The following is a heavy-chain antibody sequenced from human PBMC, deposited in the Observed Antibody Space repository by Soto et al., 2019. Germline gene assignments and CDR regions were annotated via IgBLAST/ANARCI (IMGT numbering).Heavy chain of an antibody. Sequence: EVELLESGGGLVQPGGSLQLSCVGSGFTFDSNGMSWVRLVPGKGLEWVSFISGSGVSTSYAESVKGRVIVSRDNSKKMVFLQMHSLRVEDTAAYYCAKIYISSSEDAFDVWGQGTTVTVS. V-gene: IGHV3-23*01. CDR3: AKIYISSSEDAFDV. D-gene: IGHD5-12*01. J-gene: IGHJ3*01. CDR2: ISGSGVST. CDR1: GFTFDSNG.